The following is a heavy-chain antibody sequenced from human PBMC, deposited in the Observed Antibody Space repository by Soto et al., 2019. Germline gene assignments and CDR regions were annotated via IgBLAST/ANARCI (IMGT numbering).Heavy chain of an antibody. V-gene: IGHV3-30*18. J-gene: IGHJ4*02. D-gene: IGHD2-21*02. CDR2: MSDDGSKE. CDR3: VKSAHPAVVTLYYFDS. CDR1: GFNFNNYA. Sequence: QVHLVESGGGVVQPGRSLRLSCAASGFNFNNYAMHWVRQAPGKGLEWVTLMSDDGSKEYFADSVKGRFTVSRDNSKNTLFLQMNTLKTEDTAVYYCVKSAHPAVVTLYYFDSWGQGTLVTVSS.